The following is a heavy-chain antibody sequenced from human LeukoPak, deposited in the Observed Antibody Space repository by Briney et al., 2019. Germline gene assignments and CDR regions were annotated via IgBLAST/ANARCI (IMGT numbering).Heavy chain of an antibody. D-gene: IGHD1-26*01. CDR2: IIPIFGTA. V-gene: IGHV1-69*13. J-gene: IGHJ4*02. CDR3: ARATGSYYVADY. CDR1: GGTFSSYA. Sequence: SVKVSCKASGGTFSSYAISWVRQAPGQGLEWMGGIIPIFGTANYAQKFQGRVTITADESTSTAYMELSSLRSEDTAVYYCARATGSYYVADYWGQGTLVTVSS.